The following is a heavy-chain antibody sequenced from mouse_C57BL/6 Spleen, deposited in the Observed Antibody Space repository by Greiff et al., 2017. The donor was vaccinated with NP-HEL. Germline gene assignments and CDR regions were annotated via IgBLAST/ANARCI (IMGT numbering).Heavy chain of an antibody. J-gene: IGHJ2*01. CDR1: GFNIKDYY. V-gene: IGHV14-1*01. CDR2: IDPEDGDT. CDR3: TLGGFPYYFDY. D-gene: IGHD3-1*01. Sequence: EVQLQQSGAELVRPGASVKLSCTASGFNIKDYYMHWVKQRPEQGLEWIGRIDPEDGDTEYAPKFQGKATMTADKSSNTAYLQLSSLTSEDTAVYYCTLGGFPYYFDYWGQGTTLTVSS.